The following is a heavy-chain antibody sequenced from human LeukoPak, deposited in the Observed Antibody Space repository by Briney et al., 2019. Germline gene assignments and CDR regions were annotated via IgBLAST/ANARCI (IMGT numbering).Heavy chain of an antibody. Sequence: ASVKVSCKASGYTFTGYYMHWVRQAPGQGLEWMGWINPNSGGTNYARKFQGRVTMTRDTSISTAYMELSRLRSDDTAVYYCARGKGYYDSSGYYSPTFDYWGQGTLVTVSS. V-gene: IGHV1-2*02. CDR2: INPNSGGT. CDR1: GYTFTGYY. D-gene: IGHD3-22*01. J-gene: IGHJ4*02. CDR3: ARGKGYYDSSGYYSPTFDY.